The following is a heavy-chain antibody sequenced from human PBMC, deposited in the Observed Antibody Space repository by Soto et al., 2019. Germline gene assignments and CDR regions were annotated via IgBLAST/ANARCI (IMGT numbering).Heavy chain of an antibody. V-gene: IGHV6-1*01. J-gene: IGHJ4*02. CDR2: TYYRSKWYN. CDR1: GDSVSSNSAA. CDR3: ARASTEYYGSSWTRFDY. Sequence: QVQLQQSGPGLVKPSQTLSLTCAISGDSVSSNSAAWNWIRQSPSRGLEWLGRTYYRSKWYNDYAVAAKSLITINPDTSNNQSALQLNSVTPEDTAVYYCARASTEYYGSSWTRFDYWGQGTLVTVSS. D-gene: IGHD6-13*01.